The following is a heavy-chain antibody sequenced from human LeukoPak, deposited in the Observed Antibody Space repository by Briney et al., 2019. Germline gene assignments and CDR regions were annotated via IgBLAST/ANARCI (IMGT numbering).Heavy chain of an antibody. J-gene: IGHJ6*04. CDR2: ISGSGGST. CDR1: GFTFSSYA. D-gene: IGHD1-1*01. Sequence: PGGSLRLSCAASGFTFSSYAMSWVRQAPGKGLEWVSAISGSGGSTYYADSVKGRFTISRDNSKNTLYLQMNSLRAEDTAVYYCAKAGATGRPYYYYGMDVWGKGTTVTVSS. V-gene: IGHV3-23*01. CDR3: AKAGATGRPYYYYGMDV.